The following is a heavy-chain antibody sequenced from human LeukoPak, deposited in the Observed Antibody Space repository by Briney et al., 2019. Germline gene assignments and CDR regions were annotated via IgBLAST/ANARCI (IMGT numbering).Heavy chain of an antibody. CDR2: IIPIFGTA. Sequence: GASVKVSCKASGGTFSSYAISWVRQAPGQGLEWMGRIIPIFGTANYAQKFQGRVTITTDESTSTAYMELSSLRSEDTAVYYCARDGPYTIFAAGGYFDYWGQGTLVTVSS. J-gene: IGHJ4*02. CDR3: ARDGPYTIFAAGGYFDY. CDR1: GGTFSSYA. D-gene: IGHD3-9*01. V-gene: IGHV1-69*05.